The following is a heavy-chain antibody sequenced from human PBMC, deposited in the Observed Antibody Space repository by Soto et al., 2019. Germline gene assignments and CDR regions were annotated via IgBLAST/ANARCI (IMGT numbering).Heavy chain of an antibody. V-gene: IGHV3-30*03. CDR2: IAYDSSKK. CDR1: GFSFSYYA. D-gene: IGHD2-15*01. J-gene: IGHJ1*01. Sequence: QVQLVESGGGVVQPGRSVRLSCAASGFSFSYYAMHWVRQAPGKGLEWVAVIAYDSSKKYYADSVKGRFTISRDNSKNTLYLQMNSLRDDDTAVYYCASTYCNGGSCYLTEYFQYWGQSTLVTVSS. CDR3: ASTYCNGGSCYLTEYFQY.